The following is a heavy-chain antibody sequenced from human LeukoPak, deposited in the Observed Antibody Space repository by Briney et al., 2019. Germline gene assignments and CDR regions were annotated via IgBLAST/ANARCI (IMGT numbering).Heavy chain of an antibody. J-gene: IGHJ6*03. CDR3: ARDNYYYYMDV. V-gene: IGHV4-59*01. Sequence: SETLSLTCTVSGGSISSYYWSWIRQPPGKGLEWIGYIYYSGSTNYNPSLKSRVTISVDTSKNQFSLKLSSATAADTAVYYCARDNYYYYMDVWGKGTTVTVSS. CDR2: IYYSGST. CDR1: GGSISSYY.